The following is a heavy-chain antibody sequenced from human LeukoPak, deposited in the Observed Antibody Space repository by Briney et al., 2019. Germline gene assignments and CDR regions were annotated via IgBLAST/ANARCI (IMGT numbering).Heavy chain of an antibody. V-gene: IGHV3-72*01. J-gene: IGHJ4*02. CDR2: SRNKAKSYTT. D-gene: IGHD6-19*01. Sequence: SGGSLRLSCAVSGFTFSDHFLDWVCQAPGKGLEWVGRSRNKAKSYTTEYAASVKGRFTISRDDSKNSLYLQMNNLRTEDTAVYYCVRVGSVAGSDYLDYWGQGTLVTVSS. CDR1: GFTFSDHF. CDR3: VRVGSVAGSDYLDY.